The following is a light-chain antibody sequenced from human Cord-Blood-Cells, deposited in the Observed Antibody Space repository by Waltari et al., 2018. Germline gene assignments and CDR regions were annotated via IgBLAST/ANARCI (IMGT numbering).Light chain of an antibody. Sequence: QSALTQPPSASGSPGQSVTISCTGTSSDVGGYNYVSWYQQHPGKAPKRMIYEVSKRPSRVPARFSGSTSGNTASLTVSGAQAEDEAEYSGSSYAGSNNVVFGGGTMLTVL. CDR1: SSDVGGYNY. CDR3: SSYAGSNNVV. V-gene: IGLV2-8*01. J-gene: IGLJ2*01. CDR2: EVS.